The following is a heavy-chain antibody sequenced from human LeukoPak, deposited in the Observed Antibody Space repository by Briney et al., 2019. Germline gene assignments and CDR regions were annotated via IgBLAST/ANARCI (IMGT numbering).Heavy chain of an antibody. CDR1: GGSISSYY. CDR2: IYYSGAT. D-gene: IGHD2-15*01. J-gene: IGHJ6*02. Sequence: SETLSLTCTVSGGSISSYYWSWIRQPPGKGLEWIGSIYYSGATYYNPSLKGRLTISVDTSQTQFSLKLSSVTAADTAVYYCARMSCSGGSCHGYYYYGMDVWGQGTTVTVSS. V-gene: IGHV4-59*05. CDR3: ARMSCSGGSCHGYYYYGMDV.